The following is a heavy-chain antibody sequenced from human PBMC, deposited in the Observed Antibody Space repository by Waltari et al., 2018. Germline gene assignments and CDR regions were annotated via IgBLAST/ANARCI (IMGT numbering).Heavy chain of an antibody. CDR3: AKDIQVDTAMVSSAFDI. D-gene: IGHD5-18*01. V-gene: IGHV3-23*01. CDR2: ISGSGGST. CDR1: GFTFSSYA. J-gene: IGHJ3*02. Sequence: EVQLLESGGGLVQPGGSLRLSCAASGFTFSSYAMSWVRQAPGKGLEWVSAISGSGGSTHYADSVKGRFTISRDNSKNTLYLQMNSLRAEDTAVYYCAKDIQVDTAMVSSAFDIWGQGTMVTVSS.